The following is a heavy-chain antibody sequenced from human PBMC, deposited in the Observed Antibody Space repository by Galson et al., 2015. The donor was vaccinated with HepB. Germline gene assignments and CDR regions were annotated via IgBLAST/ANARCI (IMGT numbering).Heavy chain of an antibody. D-gene: IGHD3-3*01. CDR2: ISGSGGST. CDR1: GFTFSSYA. Sequence: SLRLSCAASGFTFSSYAMSWVRQAPGKGLEWVSAISGSGGSTYYADSVKGRFTISRDNSKNTLYLQMNSLRAEDTAVYYCAKEEGHYDFWSGLTDDSTYYYSYYGMDVWSQGTTVTVSS. CDR3: AKEEGHYDFWSGLTDDSTYYYSYYGMDV. J-gene: IGHJ6*02. V-gene: IGHV3-23*01.